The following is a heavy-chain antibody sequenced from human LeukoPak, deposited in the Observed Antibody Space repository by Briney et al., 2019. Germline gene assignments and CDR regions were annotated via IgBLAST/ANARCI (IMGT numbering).Heavy chain of an antibody. Sequence: GGSLRLSCAASGFTFSSYSMNWVRQAPGKGLEWISYISSSNNNIYYADSVKGRFTISRDNSKNTLYLQMNSLRAEDTAVYYCAKSRNGIAAAVFQHWGQGTLVTVSS. J-gene: IGHJ1*01. CDR3: AKSRNGIAAAVFQH. CDR2: ISSSNNNI. V-gene: IGHV3-48*01. CDR1: GFTFSSYS. D-gene: IGHD6-13*01.